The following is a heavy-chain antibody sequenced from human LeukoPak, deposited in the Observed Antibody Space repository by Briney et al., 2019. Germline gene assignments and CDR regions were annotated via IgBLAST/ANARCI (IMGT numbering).Heavy chain of an antibody. V-gene: IGHV4-59*01. CDR2: IYCSGNT. D-gene: IGHD1-1*01. CDR1: GVSILSYR. Sequence: SENLSLTCNVSGVSILSYRWGWIRQPPGKGLEGNGYIYCSGNTNYNPSLKSRVTISVDTSKNQFPLKLSSVTAADTAVYYCARVGGWNDGDWFDPWRQGTLVTVCS. CDR3: ARVGGWNDGDWFDP. J-gene: IGHJ5*02.